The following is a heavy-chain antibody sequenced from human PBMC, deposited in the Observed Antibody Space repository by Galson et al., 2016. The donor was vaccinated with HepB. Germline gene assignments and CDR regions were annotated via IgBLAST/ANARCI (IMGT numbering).Heavy chain of an antibody. V-gene: IGHV3-23*01. J-gene: IGHJ4*02. D-gene: IGHD4-17*01. CDR2: ISGSGNSI. CDR1: GFTFRDST. CDR3: AKDPNGDYIGAYDS. Sequence: SLRLSCAASGFTFRDSTMTWVRQAPGKGLEWVSTISGSGNSILYGDSVKGRFTISRDNSKNIVYLQMNSLRAEDTALYYCAKDPNGDYIGAYDSWGQGTLVTVSS.